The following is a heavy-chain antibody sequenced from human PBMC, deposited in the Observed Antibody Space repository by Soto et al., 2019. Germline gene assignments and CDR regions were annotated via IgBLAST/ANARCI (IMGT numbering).Heavy chain of an antibody. J-gene: IGHJ4*02. Sequence: PSETLSLTCAVSGGSISSSNWWSWVRQPPGKGLEWNGEIYHSGSTNYNPSLKNRVTISGDKSRNQFSLKLSSVTAADTAVYYCARRWGEGRVDYWGQGTLVTVSS. CDR1: GGSISSSNW. V-gene: IGHV4-4*02. CDR2: IYHSGST. CDR3: ARRWGEGRVDY. D-gene: IGHD3-10*01.